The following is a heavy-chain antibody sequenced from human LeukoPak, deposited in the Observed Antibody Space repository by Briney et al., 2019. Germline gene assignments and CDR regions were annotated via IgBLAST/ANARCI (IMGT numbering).Heavy chain of an antibody. CDR1: GYTFTSYD. V-gene: IGHV1-8*01. Sequence: ASVKVSCKASGYTFTSYDINWVRQATGQGLEWMGWMNPNSGNTGYAQKFQGRVTMTRNTSISTAYMELSSLRSDDTAVYYCARGFFPYGSGRPYYFDYWGQGTLVTVSS. D-gene: IGHD3-10*01. J-gene: IGHJ4*02. CDR2: MNPNSGNT. CDR3: ARGFFPYGSGRPYYFDY.